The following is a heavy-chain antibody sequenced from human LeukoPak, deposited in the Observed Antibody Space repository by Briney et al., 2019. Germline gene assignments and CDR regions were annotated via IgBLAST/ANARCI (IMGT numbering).Heavy chain of an antibody. CDR1: GGSFSGYY. Sequence: PSETLSLTCAVYGGSFSGYYWSWIRQPPGKGLEWIGEINHSGSTNYNPSLKSRVTISVDTSKNQFSLKLSSVTAADTAVYYGARGRYNYYGSGSYSSRVFDIWGQGTMVTVSS. J-gene: IGHJ3*02. CDR2: INHSGST. D-gene: IGHD3-10*01. CDR3: ARGRYNYYGSGSYSSRVFDI. V-gene: IGHV4-34*01.